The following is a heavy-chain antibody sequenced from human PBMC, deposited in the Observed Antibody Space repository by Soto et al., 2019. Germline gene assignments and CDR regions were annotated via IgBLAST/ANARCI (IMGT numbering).Heavy chain of an antibody. Sequence: QVQLVQSGAEVKKPGSSVKVSCKASGGTFSSYAISWVRQAPGQGLEWMGGIIPIFGTANYAQKFQGRVTITADESTSTAYMELSSLRSEDTAVYYCARDAPGDSIAARPANYYGMDVWGQGTTVTVSS. CDR2: IIPIFGTA. CDR3: ARDAPGDSIAARPANYYGMDV. CDR1: GGTFSSYA. V-gene: IGHV1-69*01. D-gene: IGHD6-6*01. J-gene: IGHJ6*02.